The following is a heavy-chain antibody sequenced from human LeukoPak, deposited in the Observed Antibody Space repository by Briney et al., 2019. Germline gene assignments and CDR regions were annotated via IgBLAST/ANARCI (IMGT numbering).Heavy chain of an antibody. V-gene: IGHV3-30*03. CDR1: GFTFNNYG. D-gene: IGHD3-16*01. CDR3: STDGTPKFEH. CDR2: ISYDERGE. Sequence: GGSLRLSCAASGFTFNNYGMVWFRQSPGKGLEWVATISYDERGEHYADSVQGRFTISRDNSKSVLYLQLDYLRPEDTAVYYCSTDGTPKFEHWGQGTLVTVSS. J-gene: IGHJ1*01.